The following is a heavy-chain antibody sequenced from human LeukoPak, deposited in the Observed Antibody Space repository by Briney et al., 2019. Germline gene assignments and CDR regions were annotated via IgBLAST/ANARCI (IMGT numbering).Heavy chain of an antibody. Sequence: ASVKVSCKASGYTFTSYGISWVRQAPGQGLEWMGWISAYNGNTNYAQKLQGRVTMTTDTSTSTAYMELRSLRSDDTAVYYCARVVGATTAHWAIDYWGQGTLVIVSS. V-gene: IGHV1-18*01. CDR3: ARVVGATTAHWAIDY. CDR1: GYTFTSYG. D-gene: IGHD1-26*01. J-gene: IGHJ4*02. CDR2: ISAYNGNT.